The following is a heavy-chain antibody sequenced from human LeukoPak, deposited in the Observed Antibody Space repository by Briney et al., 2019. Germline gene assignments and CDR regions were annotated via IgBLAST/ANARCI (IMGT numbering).Heavy chain of an antibody. V-gene: IGHV1-69*04. D-gene: IGHD3-22*01. Sequence: SVKVSCKASGGTFSSYAISWVRQAPGQGLEWMGRIIPILVIANYAQKFQGRVTITADKSTSTAYMELSSLRSEETTVYYCASGYYYDSSGYYSLDYWGQGTLVTVSS. CDR1: GGTFSSYA. CDR2: IIPILVIA. J-gene: IGHJ4*02. CDR3: ASGYYYDSSGYYSLDY.